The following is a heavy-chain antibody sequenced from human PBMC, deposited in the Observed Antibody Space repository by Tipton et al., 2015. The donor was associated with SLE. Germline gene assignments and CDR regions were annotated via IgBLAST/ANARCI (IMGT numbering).Heavy chain of an antibody. D-gene: IGHD4/OR15-4a*01. Sequence: TLSLTCTVSGGSISSYYWSWIRQPPGKGLEWIGYIYYSGSTYYNPSLKSRVTISVDTSKNQFSLKLSSVTAADTAVYYCAAGAYYYGMDVWGQGTTVTVSS. CDR3: AAGAYYYGMDV. CDR2: IYYSGST. J-gene: IGHJ6*02. CDR1: GGSISSYY. V-gene: IGHV4-59*06.